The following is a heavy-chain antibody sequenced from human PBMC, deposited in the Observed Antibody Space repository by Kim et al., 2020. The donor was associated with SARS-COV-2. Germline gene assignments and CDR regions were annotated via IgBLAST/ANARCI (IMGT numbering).Heavy chain of an antibody. CDR3: AGPAIGSSWYVKAFDI. CDR2: IYYSGST. D-gene: IGHD6-13*01. CDR1: GGSISSYY. Sequence: SETLSLTCTVSGGSISSYYWSWIRQPPGKGLEWIGYIYYSGSTNYNPSLKSRVTISVDTSKNQFSLTLSSVTAADTAVYYCAGPAIGSSWYVKAFDIGGQGTMVTVSS. J-gene: IGHJ3*02. V-gene: IGHV4-59*08.